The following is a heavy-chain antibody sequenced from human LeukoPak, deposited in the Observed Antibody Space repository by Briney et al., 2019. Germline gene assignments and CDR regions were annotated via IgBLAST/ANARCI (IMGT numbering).Heavy chain of an antibody. CDR1: GFTFSSYA. CDR2: ISGSGGST. D-gene: IGHD2-2*01. J-gene: IGHJ4*02. CDR3: AKLDIVVVPAAIPNYFDY. V-gene: IGHV3-23*01. Sequence: GGSVRLSCQTSGFTFSSYAMSWVRQAPGKGLEWVSAISGSGGSTYYADSVKGRFTISRDNSKNTLYLQMNSLRAEDTAVYYCAKLDIVVVPAAIPNYFDYWGQGTLVTVSS.